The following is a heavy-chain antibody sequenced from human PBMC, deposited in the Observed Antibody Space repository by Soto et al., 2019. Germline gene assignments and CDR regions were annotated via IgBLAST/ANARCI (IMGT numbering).Heavy chain of an antibody. V-gene: IGHV1-46*01. CDR1: GYSSSNYY. D-gene: IGHD2-21*02. CDR3: TSVTTIWSN. Sequence: QVQVAQSGAEVKEPGASVKVSCKASGYSSSNYYTHWVRQAPGQGLEWMGIVNPYGTSSNYAQSFQCRVTLTRDTSTNTDYMELSRLTSDDTAVYYCTSVTTIWSNWGQGTLVTVSS. CDR2: VNPYGTSS. J-gene: IGHJ4*02.